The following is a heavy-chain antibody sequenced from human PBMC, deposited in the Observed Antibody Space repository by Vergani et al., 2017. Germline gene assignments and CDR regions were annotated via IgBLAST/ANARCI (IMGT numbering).Heavy chain of an antibody. D-gene: IGHD2-21*01. Sequence: QVQLVQSGAEVKKPGASVKVSCKASGYTFTSYGISWVRQAPGQGLEWMGWISAYNGNTNYAQKLQGRVTMTTDTSTSTAYMELMSLRSDDTAVYYCARDVEDQADTYYYYGMDVWGQGTTVTVSS. J-gene: IGHJ6*02. CDR2: ISAYNGNT. CDR3: ARDVEDQADTYYYYGMDV. V-gene: IGHV1-18*01. CDR1: GYTFTSYG.